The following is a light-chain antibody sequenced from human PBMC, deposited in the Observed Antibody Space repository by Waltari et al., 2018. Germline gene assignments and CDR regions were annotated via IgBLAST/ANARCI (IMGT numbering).Light chain of an antibody. CDR1: QSISTY. CDR2: AAS. CDR3: QQSYTTPSLT. V-gene: IGKV1-39*01. J-gene: IGKJ4*01. Sequence: DIQMTQSPSSPSAYVRDTVTVTCRASQSISTYLNWYQQKPGKAPKLLSYAASSLQRGVPSRFRGSVSGTEFTLTISSLQPEDFATYYCQQSYTTPSLTFGGGTKVEMK.